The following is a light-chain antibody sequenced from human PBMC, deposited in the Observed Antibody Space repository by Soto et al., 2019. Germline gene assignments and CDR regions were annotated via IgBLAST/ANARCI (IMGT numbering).Light chain of an antibody. CDR1: ESASSN. CDR3: LQFQKWPLN. CDR2: GAS. V-gene: IGKV3-15*01. Sequence: EIVMTQSPATVSVSPGERATLSCSASESASSNLAWYQQKPGQAPRLLISGASTRATGIPARFSGSGSETEFTLTIRSLQSEDRAVYYCLQFQKWPLNFGGGTNVEMK. J-gene: IGKJ4*01.